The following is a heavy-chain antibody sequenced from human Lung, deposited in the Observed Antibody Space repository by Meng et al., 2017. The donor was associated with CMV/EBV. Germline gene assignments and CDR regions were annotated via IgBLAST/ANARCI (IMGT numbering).Heavy chain of an antibody. CDR3: ARDRAAIGYYYYVTDV. CDR2: IYYSGST. D-gene: IGHD2-2*01. Sequence: SETLSLXCTVSGHPITTYYWSWIRQPPGKGLEWIGYIYYSGSTNYNPSLRSRVSISVDTSKNQFSLELSSVTAADTAIYYCARDRAAIGYYYYVTDVWGHGNXVNGAS. J-gene: IGHJ6*02. CDR1: GHPITTYY. V-gene: IGHV4-59*01.